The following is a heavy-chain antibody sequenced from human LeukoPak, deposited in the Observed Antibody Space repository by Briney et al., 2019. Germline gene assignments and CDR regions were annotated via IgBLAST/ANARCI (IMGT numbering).Heavy chain of an antibody. Sequence: GGSLRLSCVASGFTFSDYYMSWIRQTPGKGLEWGSYISSGGYTIYYTDSVKGRFTISRDNAKDSLYLQMNSLRAEDTAMYYCARALVQSSSYDAFDIWGQGTMGPVSA. D-gene: IGHD6-6*01. CDR2: ISSGGYTI. J-gene: IGHJ3*02. CDR3: ARALVQSSSYDAFDI. V-gene: IGHV3-11*01. CDR1: GFTFSDYY.